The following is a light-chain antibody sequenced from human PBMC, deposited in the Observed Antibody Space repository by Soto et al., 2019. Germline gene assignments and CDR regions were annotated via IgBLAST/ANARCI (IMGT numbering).Light chain of an antibody. V-gene: IGLV1-40*01. J-gene: IGLJ1*01. CDR2: GNS. CDR1: SSNIGAGYD. CDR3: QSYASSLSGSYV. Sequence: QSVLTQPPSVSGAPGQRVTISCTGSSSNIGAGYDVHWYQQLPGTAPKLLIYGNSNRPSGVPDRFSGSKSGTSASLAITGLQAEDEADYYCQSYASSLSGSYVFGTGTKVTV.